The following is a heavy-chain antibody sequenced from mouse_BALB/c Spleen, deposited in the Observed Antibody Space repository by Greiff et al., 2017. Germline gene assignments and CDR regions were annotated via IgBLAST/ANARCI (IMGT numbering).Heavy chain of an antibody. J-gene: IGHJ3*01. CDR3: AAPMITRPAWFAY. V-gene: IGHV1-14*01. CDR2: INPYNDGT. Sequence: EVQLQQSGPELVKPGASVKMSCKASGYTFTSYVMHWVKQKPGQGLEWIGYINPYNDGTKYNEKFKGKATLTSDKSSSTAYMELSSLTSEDSAVYYCAAPMITRPAWFAYWGQGTLVTVSA. D-gene: IGHD2-4*01. CDR1: GYTFTSYV.